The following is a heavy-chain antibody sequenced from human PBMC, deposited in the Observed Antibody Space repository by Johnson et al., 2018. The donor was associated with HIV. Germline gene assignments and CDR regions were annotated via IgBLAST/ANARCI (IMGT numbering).Heavy chain of an antibody. D-gene: IGHD3-16*01. J-gene: IGHJ3*02. CDR2: INSDGSST. Sequence: VQLVESGGGLVQPGGSLRLSCAASGFTFSSYWMHWVRQAPGKGLVWVSRINSDGSSTSYADSVKGRFTISRDNAKNSLYLQMNSLRAEDSAVYYCARDPSRLRQSDIWGQGTMVTVSS. CDR3: ARDPSRLRQSDI. CDR1: GFTFSSYW. V-gene: IGHV3-74*01.